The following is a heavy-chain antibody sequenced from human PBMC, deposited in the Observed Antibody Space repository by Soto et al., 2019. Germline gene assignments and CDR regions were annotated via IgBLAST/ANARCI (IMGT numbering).Heavy chain of an antibody. CDR3: ARGRYFDWLLSVGGWFDP. Sequence: QVQLVQSGAEVKKPGASVKVSCKASGYTFTSYDINWVRQATGQGLEWMGWMNPNSGNTGYAQKFQGRVTMTRNTSISTAYMELSSLRSEDTAVYYCARGRYFDWLLSVGGWFDPWGQGTLDTVSS. J-gene: IGHJ5*02. V-gene: IGHV1-8*01. CDR1: GYTFTSYD. CDR2: MNPNSGNT. D-gene: IGHD3-9*01.